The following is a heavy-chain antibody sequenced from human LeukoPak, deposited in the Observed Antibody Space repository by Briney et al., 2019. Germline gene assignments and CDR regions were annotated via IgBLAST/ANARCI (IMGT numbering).Heavy chain of an antibody. J-gene: IGHJ4*02. D-gene: IGHD2-2*01. Sequence: ASVKVSCKASGYTFTSYGISWVRQAPGQGLEWMGWISAYNGNTNYAQKLQGRVTMTTDTSTSTAYMELRSLRSDDTAVNYCARTPPIVVVVPAAMYYWGQGTLVTVSS. V-gene: IGHV1-18*01. CDR2: ISAYNGNT. CDR1: GYTFTSYG. CDR3: ARTPPIVVVVPAAMYY.